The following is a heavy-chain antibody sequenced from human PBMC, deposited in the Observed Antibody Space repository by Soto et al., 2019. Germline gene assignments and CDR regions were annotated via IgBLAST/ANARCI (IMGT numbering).Heavy chain of an antibody. V-gene: IGHV3-53*02. CDR2: IYTGGST. D-gene: IGHD3-16*01. CDR1: GFIVSSKY. Sequence: EVQMVETGGGLSQPGGSLRLYCAVSGFIVSSKYMTWVRQAPGKGLEWVSVIYTGGSTHYADSARGRFTISRDSSKNILYLQMNSLRAEDAAVYYCTTYTGYGMDVWGQGTTVTVSS. J-gene: IGHJ6*02. CDR3: TTYTGYGMDV.